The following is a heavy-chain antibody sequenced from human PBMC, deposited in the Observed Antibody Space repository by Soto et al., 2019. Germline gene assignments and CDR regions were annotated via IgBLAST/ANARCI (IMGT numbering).Heavy chain of an antibody. Sequence: ASVKVSCKASGGTFSSYTISWVRQAPGQGLEWMGRIIPILGIANYAQKFQGRVTITADKSTSTAYMELSSLRSEDTAVYYCARGVSYGSGGYHDYWGQGTLVTVSS. CDR3: ARGVSYGSGGYHDY. CDR1: GGTFSSYT. V-gene: IGHV1-69*02. J-gene: IGHJ4*02. D-gene: IGHD3-10*01. CDR2: IIPILGIA.